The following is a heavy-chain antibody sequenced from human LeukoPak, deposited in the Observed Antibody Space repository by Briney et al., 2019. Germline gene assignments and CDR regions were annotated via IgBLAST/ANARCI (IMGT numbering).Heavy chain of an antibody. D-gene: IGHD3-9*01. Sequence: PGGSLRLSCAASGFTFSSYGMHWVRQAPGKGLEWVAVIWYDGSNKYYADSVKGRFTISRDNSKNTLYLQMNSLRAEDTAVYYCARAHPSFDWLLDGYWGQGTLVTVSS. CDR1: GFTFSSYG. J-gene: IGHJ4*02. V-gene: IGHV3-33*01. CDR2: IWYDGSNK. CDR3: ARAHPSFDWLLDGY.